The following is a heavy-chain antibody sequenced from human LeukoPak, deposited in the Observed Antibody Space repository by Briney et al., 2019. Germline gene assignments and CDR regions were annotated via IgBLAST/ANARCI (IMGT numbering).Heavy chain of an antibody. CDR3: AREVAAAGTSDY. V-gene: IGHV4-30-4*08. CDR2: IYYSGST. Sequence: SETLSLTCTVSGGSISSGDYYWSWIRPPPGKGLEWIGYIYYSGSTYYNPSLKSRVTISVDTSKNQFSLKLSSVTAADTAVYYCAREVAAAGTSDYWGQGTLVTVSS. D-gene: IGHD6-13*01. CDR1: GGSISSGDYY. J-gene: IGHJ4*02.